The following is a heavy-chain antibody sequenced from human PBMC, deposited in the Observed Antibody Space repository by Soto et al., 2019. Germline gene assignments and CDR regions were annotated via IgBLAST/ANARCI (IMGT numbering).Heavy chain of an antibody. CDR3: ARDCSSTSCPGGFDY. Sequence: QVQLVQSGAEVKKPGSSVKVSCKASGGTFSSYTISWVRQAPGQGLEWMGRIIPILGIANYAQKFQGRVTITADKSTSTAYMELSSLRSEDTAVYYCARDCSSTSCPGGFDYWGQGSLVTVSS. CDR2: IIPILGIA. CDR1: GGTFSSYT. J-gene: IGHJ4*02. D-gene: IGHD2-2*01. V-gene: IGHV1-69*08.